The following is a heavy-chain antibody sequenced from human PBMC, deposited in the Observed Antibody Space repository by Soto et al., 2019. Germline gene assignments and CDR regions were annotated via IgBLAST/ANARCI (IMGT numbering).Heavy chain of an antibody. V-gene: IGHV1-18*01. J-gene: IGHJ5*01. CDR3: ARVEGYGSGRYYNFNWLDS. D-gene: IGHD3-10*01. CDR1: GYTFTSYG. Sequence: GASVKVSCKASGYTFTSYGISWVRQAPGQGLEWMGWISAYNGNTNYAQKLQGRVTMTTDTSTSTAYMELRSLRSGDTAVCYCARVEGYGSGRYYNFNWLDSWGQRTLVTVSA. CDR2: ISAYNGNT.